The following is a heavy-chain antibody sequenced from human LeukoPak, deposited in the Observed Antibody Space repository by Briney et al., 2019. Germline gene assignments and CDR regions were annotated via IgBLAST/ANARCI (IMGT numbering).Heavy chain of an antibody. CDR1: GFSVSGNY. CDR2: LYSGGDT. V-gene: IGHV3-66*01. J-gene: IGHJ4*02. CDR3: ARDGGYSGNERPYYFDC. Sequence: GGSLRLSCAATGFSVSGNYMTWVRQAPGKGLEWVSVLYSGGDTYYADFVKGRFTISRDNAKNSLYLQMNSLRAEDTAVYYCARDGGYSGNERPYYFDCWGQGTLVTVSS. D-gene: IGHD5-12*01.